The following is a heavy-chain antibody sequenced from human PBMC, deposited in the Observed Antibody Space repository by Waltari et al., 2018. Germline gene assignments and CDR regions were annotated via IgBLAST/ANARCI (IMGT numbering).Heavy chain of an antibody. Sequence: QVQLQESGPGLVKPSETLSLTCTVSGGSISSYYWSWIRQPPGKGLEWIGSIYYSGTTYYNPSLKSRVTISVDTSKNQFSLKLSSVTAADTAVYYCARHLGSGLSFDYWGQGTLVTVSS. CDR1: GGSISSYY. D-gene: IGHD3-10*01. CDR3: ARHLGSGLSFDY. J-gene: IGHJ4*02. CDR2: IYYSGTT. V-gene: IGHV4-59*05.